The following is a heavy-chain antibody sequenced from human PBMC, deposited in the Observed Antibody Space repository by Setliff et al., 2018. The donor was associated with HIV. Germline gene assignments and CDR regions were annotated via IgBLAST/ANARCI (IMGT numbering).Heavy chain of an antibody. CDR2: SIPVFGTV. CDR1: GGTFSGYA. CDR3: ARDSHCSGPSCYSGGQFFDY. D-gene: IGHD2-15*01. Sequence: VSCKAPGGTFSGYAFSWVRQAPGQGFEWMGGSIPVFGTVNYAQKFLGRATITADESTNTSYMELTSLRSEDTAVYFCARDSHCSGPSCYSGGQFFDYWGQGTLVTVSS. V-gene: IGHV1-69*01. J-gene: IGHJ4*02.